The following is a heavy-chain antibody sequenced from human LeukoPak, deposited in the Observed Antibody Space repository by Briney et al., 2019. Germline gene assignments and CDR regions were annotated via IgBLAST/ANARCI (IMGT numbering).Heavy chain of an antibody. CDR2: ISGGDRST. J-gene: IGHJ5*02. V-gene: IGHV3-23*01. CDR1: GFTFSSYA. CDR3: AKVHYYDSSGMGGFDH. D-gene: IGHD3-22*01. Sequence: GGSLRLSCAASGFTFSSYAMRWVRQAPGKGLEWVSAISGGDRSTHYADSVKGRFTISRDSSKNTLYLQMNSLRVDDTAVYYCAKVHYYDSSGMGGFDHWGQGTLVTVSS.